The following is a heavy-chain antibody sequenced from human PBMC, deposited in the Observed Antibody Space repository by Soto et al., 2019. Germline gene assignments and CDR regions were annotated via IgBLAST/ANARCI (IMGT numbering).Heavy chain of an antibody. D-gene: IGHD2-8*01. CDR3: ASSIDPFYCTNGVCAYFDY. CDR1: GGSISSYY. Sequence: PSETLSLTCTVSGGSISSYYWSWIRQPPGKGLEWIGYIYYSGSTNYNPSLKSRVTISVDTSKNQFSLKLSSVTAADTAVYYCASSIDPFYCTNGVCAYFDYWGQGTLVTVSS. CDR2: IYYSGST. V-gene: IGHV4-59*01. J-gene: IGHJ4*02.